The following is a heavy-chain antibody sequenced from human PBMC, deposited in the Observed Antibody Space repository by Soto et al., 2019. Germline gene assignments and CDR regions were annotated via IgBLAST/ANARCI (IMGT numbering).Heavy chain of an antibody. CDR1: GGSVSSGSYY. CDR2: IYYSGST. D-gene: IGHD3-22*01. V-gene: IGHV4-61*01. Sequence: QVQLQESGPGLVKPSETLSLTCTVSGGSVSSGSYYWSWIRQPPGKGLEWIGYIYYSGSTNYNPALKGRVTISVDTSKNQFSLKLSSVTAADTAVYYCARDAENYYDSSGYWYYFDYWGQGTLVTVSS. CDR3: ARDAENYYDSSGYWYYFDY. J-gene: IGHJ4*02.